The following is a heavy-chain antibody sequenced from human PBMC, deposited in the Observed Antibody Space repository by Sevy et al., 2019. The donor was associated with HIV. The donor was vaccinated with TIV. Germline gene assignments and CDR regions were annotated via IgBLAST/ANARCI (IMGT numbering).Heavy chain of an antibody. CDR2: IYYNGNI. Sequence: SETLSLTCTVSGGSITSLYWNWIRQPPGKGLEWIANIYYNGNINYNPSLKSRVTFSLDTSKNQFSLRLSSVTAADTAMYYCAGENAWGRCYSWGQGTLVTVSS. CDR1: GGSITSLY. V-gene: IGHV4-59*08. J-gene: IGHJ4*02. D-gene: IGHD1-26*01. CDR3: AGENAWGRCYS.